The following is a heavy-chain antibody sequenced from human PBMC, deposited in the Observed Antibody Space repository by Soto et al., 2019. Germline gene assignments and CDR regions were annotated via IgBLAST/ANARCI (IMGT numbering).Heavy chain of an antibody. V-gene: IGHV3-33*01. CDR3: ASNGCCSGGNCYFFDY. Sequence: GGALRVSCAASGFTFSNYGMHWGLQAPGKGLEWVALIWCDGGNKYYADSVKGRFSISRDNSKNTLYLQMNSLRAEDTAVYYCASNGCCSGGNCYFFDYWGQGTLVTVSS. D-gene: IGHD2-15*01. J-gene: IGHJ4*02. CDR2: IWCDGGNK. CDR1: GFTFSNYG.